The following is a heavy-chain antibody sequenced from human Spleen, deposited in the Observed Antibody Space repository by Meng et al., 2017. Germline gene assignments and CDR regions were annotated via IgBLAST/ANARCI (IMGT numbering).Heavy chain of an antibody. CDR3: AKNAPYDAFDI. J-gene: IGHJ3*02. CDR2: IYYSGST. D-gene: IGHD2-2*01. V-gene: IGHV4-61*01. Sequence: QGQLQESGPGLVRPSETLSLTCTVSGGSVSSGSYYWSWSRQPPGKGLEWIGYIYYSGSTNYNPSLKSRVTISVDTSKNQFSLKLSSVTAADTAVYYCAKNAPYDAFDIWGQGTMVTVSS. CDR1: GGSVSSGSYY.